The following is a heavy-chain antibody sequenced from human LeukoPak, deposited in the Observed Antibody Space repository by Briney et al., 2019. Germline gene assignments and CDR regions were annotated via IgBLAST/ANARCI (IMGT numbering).Heavy chain of an antibody. CDR2: ISYDGSNK. V-gene: IGHV3-30*03. CDR1: GFTFSSYG. J-gene: IGHJ4*02. Sequence: QAGRSLRLSCAAPGFTFSSYGMHWVRQAPGKGLEWVAVISYDGSNKYYADSVKGRFTISRDNSKNTLYLQMNSLRAEDTAVYYCARDGYSSSSSLYYFDYWGQGTLVTVSS. CDR3: ARDGYSSSSSLYYFDY. D-gene: IGHD6-6*01.